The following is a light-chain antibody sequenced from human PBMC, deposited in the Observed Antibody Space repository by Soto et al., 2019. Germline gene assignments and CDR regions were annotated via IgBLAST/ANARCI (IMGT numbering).Light chain of an antibody. Sequence: DFVLTQSPLSLPVTLGQSASISCSSSQSLLLRDGNTYLNWFHQRPGQAPRLLIYKIFNRGSGVPDRISGSGSGTDFSLKISRVEVEDVGVYYCMQASRWPYTFGQGTKLEMK. J-gene: IGKJ2*01. V-gene: IGKV2-30*02. CDR2: KIF. CDR3: MQASRWPYT. CDR1: QSLLLRDGNTY.